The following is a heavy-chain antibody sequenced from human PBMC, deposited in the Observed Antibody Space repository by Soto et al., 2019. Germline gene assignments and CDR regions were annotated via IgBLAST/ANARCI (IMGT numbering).Heavy chain of an antibody. CDR2: ISAYNGNT. V-gene: IGHV1-18*01. CDR1: GYTFTSYG. J-gene: IGHJ4*02. CDR3: ARDLAPWVPRVWSGYYFAY. Sequence: GASVKVSCKASGYTFTSYGISWVRQATGQGLEWMGWISAYNGNTNYAQKLQGRVTMTTDTSTSTAYMELRSLRSDDTAVYYCARDLAPWVPRVWSGYYFAYWGQGTLVTVSS. D-gene: IGHD3-3*01.